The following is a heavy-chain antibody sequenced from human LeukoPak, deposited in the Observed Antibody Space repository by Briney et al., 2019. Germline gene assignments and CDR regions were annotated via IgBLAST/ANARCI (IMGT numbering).Heavy chain of an antibody. D-gene: IGHD1-1*01. Sequence: ASVKVPCKASGGTFSSYAISWVRQAPGQGLEWMGWINPNSGGTNYAHKFQGRVTMTRDTSISTAYMELSRLRSDDTAVYYCARVPGFHWRFDYWGQGTLVTASS. CDR3: ARVPGFHWRFDY. V-gene: IGHV1-2*07. J-gene: IGHJ4*02. CDR1: GGTFSSYA. CDR2: INPNSGGT.